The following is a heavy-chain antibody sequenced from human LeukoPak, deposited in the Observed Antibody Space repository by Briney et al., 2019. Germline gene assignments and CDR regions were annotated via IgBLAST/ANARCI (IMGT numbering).Heavy chain of an antibody. CDR2: IYHSGST. CDR3: ARDGSIAAAGYYYYYGMDV. CDR1: GGSTSSSNW. Sequence: SGTLSLTCAVSGGSTSSSNWWSWVRQPPGKGREWIGEIYHSGSTNYNPSLKSRVTISVDKSKNQFSLKLSSVTAADTAVYYCARDGSIAAAGYYYYYGMDVWGQGTTVTVSS. J-gene: IGHJ6*02. D-gene: IGHD6-13*01. V-gene: IGHV4-4*02.